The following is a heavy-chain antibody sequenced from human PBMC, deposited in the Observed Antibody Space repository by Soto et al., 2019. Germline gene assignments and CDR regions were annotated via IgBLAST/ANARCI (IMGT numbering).Heavy chain of an antibody. CDR1: GFNFNNYA. Sequence: GGSLRLSCAASGFNFNNYAMHWVRQAPGKGLEWVAVVSFDGSSTYYADSVKGRFTISRDSSNNTVSLQMNSLTNEDTAAYYCAKAGWGGDYYYGLDVWGQGTTVTVSS. J-gene: IGHJ6*02. CDR3: AKAGWGGDYYYGLDV. CDR2: VSFDGSST. D-gene: IGHD2-21*01. V-gene: IGHV3-30*18.